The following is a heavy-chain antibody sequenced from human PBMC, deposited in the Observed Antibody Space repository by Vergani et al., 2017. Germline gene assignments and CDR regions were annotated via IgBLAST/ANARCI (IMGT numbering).Heavy chain of an antibody. D-gene: IGHD6-19*01. Sequence: EVQLLESGGGLVQPGGSLRLSCAASGFTFSSYAMSWVRQAPGKGLEWVSYISSSGSTIYYADSVKGRFTISRDNAKNSLYLQMNSLRAEDTAVYYCARGSSVVRRNYMDVWGKGTTVTVSS. J-gene: IGHJ6*03. V-gene: IGHV3-48*04. CDR1: GFTFSSYA. CDR3: ARGSSVVRRNYMDV. CDR2: ISSSGSTI.